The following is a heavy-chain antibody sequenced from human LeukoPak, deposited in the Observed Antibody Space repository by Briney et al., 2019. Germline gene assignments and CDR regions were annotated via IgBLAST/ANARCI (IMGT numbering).Heavy chain of an antibody. CDR2: INPNSGGT. CDR1: GYTFTGYY. CDR3: ARRGSSWSVLAGSYGY. D-gene: IGHD6-13*01. Sequence: SVKVSCKASGYTFTGYYMHWVRQAPGQGLEWMGWINPNSGGTNYAQKFQGRVTMTRDTSISTAYMELSRLRSDDTAVYYCARRGSSWSVLAGSYGYWGQGTLVTVSS. V-gene: IGHV1-2*02. J-gene: IGHJ4*02.